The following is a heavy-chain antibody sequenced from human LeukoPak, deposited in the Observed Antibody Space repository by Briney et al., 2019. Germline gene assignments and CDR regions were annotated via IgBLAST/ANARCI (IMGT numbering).Heavy chain of an antibody. D-gene: IGHD5-18*01. Sequence: KTSETLSLTCTVSGGSISSYYWTWSRQPAGKGLEWIGRIYSSGNTNYNPSLNSRVTISIDLSKNQFSLKLSSVTAADTAVYYCARDFGYGYYFYYYLDVWGKGTTVTVSS. J-gene: IGHJ6*03. CDR3: ARDFGYGYYFYYYLDV. V-gene: IGHV4-4*07. CDR2: IYSSGNT. CDR1: GGSISSYY.